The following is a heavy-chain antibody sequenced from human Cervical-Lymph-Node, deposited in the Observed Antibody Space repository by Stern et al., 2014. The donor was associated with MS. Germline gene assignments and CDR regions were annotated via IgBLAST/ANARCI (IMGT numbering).Heavy chain of an antibody. Sequence: VQLVQSGGGVVQPARSLKLSCVASGLTFSTSVMHWVRQAPGKGLEWVAVVWNDGSKEHFTESVKGRFSTSRDTAKNTLHLQMSSLRAEDTAVYFCATSTASDAFDIWGQGTLVTVSS. CDR1: GLTFSTSV. CDR2: VWNDGSKE. J-gene: IGHJ3*02. V-gene: IGHV3-33*01. D-gene: IGHD2/OR15-2a*01. CDR3: ATSTASDAFDI.